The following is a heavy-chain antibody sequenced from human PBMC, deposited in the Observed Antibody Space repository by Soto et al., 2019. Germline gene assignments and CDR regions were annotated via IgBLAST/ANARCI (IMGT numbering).Heavy chain of an antibody. Sequence: PGGSLRLSCAASGFTFSSYWMHWVRQAPGKGLVWVSRINSDGSSTSYADSVKGRFTISRDNSKNTVFLQMNSLRAEDTAVYYCARDSIRSSFDYWGQGTLVTVSS. J-gene: IGHJ4*02. V-gene: IGHV3-74*01. D-gene: IGHD6-6*01. CDR3: ARDSIRSSFDY. CDR2: INSDGSST. CDR1: GFTFSSYW.